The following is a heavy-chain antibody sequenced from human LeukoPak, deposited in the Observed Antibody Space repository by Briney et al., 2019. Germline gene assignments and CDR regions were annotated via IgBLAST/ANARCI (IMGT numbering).Heavy chain of an antibody. V-gene: IGHV3-48*01. CDR3: ASDKTAQLDNYYYYMDV. CDR2: IRSSSRTI. Sequence: GGSLRLSCAASGFTFSSYGMSWVRQAPGKGLEWISYIRSSSRTIYYADSVKGRFTISRDNAKNSLFLQMNSLRAEDTAVYYCASDKTAQLDNYYYYMDVWGKGTTVTISS. D-gene: IGHD6-13*01. J-gene: IGHJ6*03. CDR1: GFTFSSYG.